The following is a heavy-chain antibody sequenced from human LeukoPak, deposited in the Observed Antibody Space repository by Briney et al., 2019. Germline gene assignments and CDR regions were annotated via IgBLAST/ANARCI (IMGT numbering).Heavy chain of an antibody. V-gene: IGHV3-23*01. Sequence: PGGSLRLSCAASGFTFSSYVMGCVRQAPGKGLEWVSAISGSGTTTYYADAVKGRFTISRDNSRNPLYLQMHSLGAEDTAVYYCANTVVRGVASMDVWGQGTTVTVS. D-gene: IGHD3-10*01. CDR3: ANTVVRGVASMDV. CDR2: ISGSGTTT. CDR1: GFTFSSYV. J-gene: IGHJ6*02.